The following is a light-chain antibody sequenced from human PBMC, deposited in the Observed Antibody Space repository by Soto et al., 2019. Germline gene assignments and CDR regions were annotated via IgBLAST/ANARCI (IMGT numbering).Light chain of an antibody. CDR2: KAS. J-gene: IGKJ1*01. CDR3: QHYNSYSEA. Sequence: DIQMTQSPSTLSGSLGDRVTITGRASQTICRWLAWYQQTQGQAPKLXIYKASALKSGVPSTFSGSGSGTEFTLTISSLQPDDFATYYCQHYNSYSEAFGQGTKVDIK. V-gene: IGKV1-5*03. CDR1: QTICRW.